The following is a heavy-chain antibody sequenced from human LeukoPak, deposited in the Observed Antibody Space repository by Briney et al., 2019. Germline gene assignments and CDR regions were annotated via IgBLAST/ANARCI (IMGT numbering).Heavy chain of an antibody. V-gene: IGHV3-33*01. CDR3: ARDVGAVATGVDY. CDR2: IWYDGSNK. J-gene: IGHJ4*02. Sequence: PGGSLRLSCAASGFTFSSYGMHWVRQAPGKGLEWVAVIWYDGSNKYYADSVKGRFTISRDNSKNTLYLQMNSLRAEDTAVYYCARDVGAVATGVDYWGQGTLVTVSS. D-gene: IGHD6-19*01. CDR1: GFTFSSYG.